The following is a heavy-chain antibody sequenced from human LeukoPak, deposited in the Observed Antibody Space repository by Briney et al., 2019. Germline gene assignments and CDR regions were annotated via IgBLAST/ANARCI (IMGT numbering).Heavy chain of an antibody. Sequence: GGSLRLSCAASGLTFSSYAMRWVRHAPGKGLEWVSVISGSGGSTYYADSVKGRFTISRDNSKNTLYLQMNSLRAEDTAVYYCAKGPNSGDDWGQGTLVTVSS. CDR1: GLTFSSYA. CDR2: ISGSGGST. J-gene: IGHJ4*02. D-gene: IGHD4-23*01. V-gene: IGHV3-23*01. CDR3: AKGPNSGDD.